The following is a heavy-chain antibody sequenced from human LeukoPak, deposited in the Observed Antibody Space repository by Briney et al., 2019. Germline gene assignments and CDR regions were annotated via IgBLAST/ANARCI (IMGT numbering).Heavy chain of an antibody. CDR3: AKYRYYGSGSSFPDS. D-gene: IGHD3-10*01. Sequence: GGSLRLSCAASGFTFSGYAMSWVRQAPGKGLDCVSSISDSGGSTYYADSVKGRFTISRDNSKNTLYLQMNSLRADDTAVYYCAKYRYYGSGSSFPDSWGQGTLVTVSP. J-gene: IGHJ4*02. CDR2: ISDSGGST. CDR1: GFTFSGYA. V-gene: IGHV3-23*01.